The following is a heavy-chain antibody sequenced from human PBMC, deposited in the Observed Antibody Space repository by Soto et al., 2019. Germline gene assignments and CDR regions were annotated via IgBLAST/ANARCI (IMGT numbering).Heavy chain of an antibody. J-gene: IGHJ6*02. CDR2: IIPIFGTA. CDR1: GGTFSSYA. D-gene: IGHD2-15*01. V-gene: IGHV1-69*01. Sequence: QVQLVQSGAEVKKPGSSVKVSCKASGGTFSSYAISWVRQAPGQGLEWMGGIIPIFGTANYAQKFQGRVTITEDESTSTAYMELSSMRSEDTAVYYCAPWGGYCSGGSCPDYYYYGMDVWGQGTTVTVSS. CDR3: APWGGYCSGGSCPDYYYYGMDV.